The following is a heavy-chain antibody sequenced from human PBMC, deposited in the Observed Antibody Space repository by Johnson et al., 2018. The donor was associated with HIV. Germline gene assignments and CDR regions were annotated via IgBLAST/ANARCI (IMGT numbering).Heavy chain of an antibody. Sequence: VQLVESGGGVVRPGGSLRLSCAASGFTFSDHYMSWIRQAPEKGLEWVSYISGSGDTIYYADSVKGRFTISRDSAKNSLYLQMNSLRDEDTAVYFCARGGGWKGSFDIWGQGTMVTVSS. V-gene: IGHV3-11*04. CDR3: ARGGGWKGSFDI. CDR2: ISGSGDTI. J-gene: IGHJ3*02. D-gene: IGHD1-1*01. CDR1: GFTFSDHY.